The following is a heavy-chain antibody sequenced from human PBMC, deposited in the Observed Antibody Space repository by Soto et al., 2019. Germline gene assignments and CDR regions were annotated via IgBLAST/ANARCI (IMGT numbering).Heavy chain of an antibody. D-gene: IGHD3-22*01. Sequence: QVQLVESGGVVVQPGRSLRLSCAASGFTFSTYGMHWVRQAPGKGLEWVAVMWSEGGNKYYADSVKGRFTISRDNSKNTLDLQMNNLRAEDTAVYYCARDPPDDSSGYYSLDYWGQGTLVTVSS. CDR3: ARDPPDDSSGYYSLDY. CDR2: MWSEGGNK. CDR1: GFTFSTYG. J-gene: IGHJ4*02. V-gene: IGHV3-33*01.